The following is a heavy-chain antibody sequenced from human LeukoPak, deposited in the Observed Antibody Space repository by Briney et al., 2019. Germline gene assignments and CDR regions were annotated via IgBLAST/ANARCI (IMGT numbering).Heavy chain of an antibody. D-gene: IGHD2-15*01. V-gene: IGHV1-69*13. CDR1: GGTXSSYA. Sequence: SVKVSCKASGGTXSSYAISWVRQAPGQGLEWMGGIITIFGTANYAQKFQGRVTITADESTSTAYMELSSLRSEDTAVYYCARVGYCSGGSCYYYYYGMDVWGQGTTVTVSS. CDR3: ARVGYCSGGSCYYYYYGMDV. CDR2: IITIFGTA. J-gene: IGHJ6*02.